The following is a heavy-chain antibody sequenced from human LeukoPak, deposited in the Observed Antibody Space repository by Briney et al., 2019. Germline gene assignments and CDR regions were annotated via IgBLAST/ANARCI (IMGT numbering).Heavy chain of an antibody. D-gene: IGHD1-26*01. V-gene: IGHV3-30*02. Sequence: TGGSLRLSCGASGFTFNTYDMHWVRQAPGKGLEWVSFIRYDGSHTYYVDSVKGRFTISRDNSKNTVFLQMNSLRVGDTAVYCCAKPSGSGFDYWGQGTQVTVSS. CDR1: GFTFNTYD. CDR3: AKPSGSGFDY. CDR2: IRYDGSHT. J-gene: IGHJ4*02.